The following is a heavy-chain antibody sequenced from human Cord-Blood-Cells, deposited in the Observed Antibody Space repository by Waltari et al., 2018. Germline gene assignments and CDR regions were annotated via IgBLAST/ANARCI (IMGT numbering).Heavy chain of an antibody. Sequence: VQLQQWGAGLLKPSETLSLTCAVYGGSFSGYYWSWIRQPPGKGLEWIGEINHSGSTNYNPSLKSRVTISVDTSKNQFSLKLSSVTAADTAVYYCARGPVGLGMYDYWGQGTLVTVSS. CDR3: ARGPVGLGMYDY. D-gene: IGHD3-16*01. CDR2: INHSGST. CDR1: GGSFSGYY. V-gene: IGHV4-34*01. J-gene: IGHJ4*02.